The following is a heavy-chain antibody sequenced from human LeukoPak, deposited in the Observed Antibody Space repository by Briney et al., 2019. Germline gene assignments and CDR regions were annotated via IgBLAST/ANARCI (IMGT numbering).Heavy chain of an antibody. V-gene: IGHV4-39*07. D-gene: IGHD3-22*01. CDR3: ARDASLRDRVAFDI. Sequence: SETLSLTCTVSGGSISSSSYYWGWIRQPPGKGLEWIGSIYYSGSTYYNPSLKSRVTISVDTSKNQFSLKLSSVTAADTAVYYCARDASLRDRVAFDIWGQGTMVTVSS. J-gene: IGHJ3*02. CDR1: GGSISSSSYY. CDR2: IYYSGST.